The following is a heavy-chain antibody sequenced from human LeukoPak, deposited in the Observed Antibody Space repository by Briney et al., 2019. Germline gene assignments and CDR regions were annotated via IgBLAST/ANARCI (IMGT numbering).Heavy chain of an antibody. D-gene: IGHD3-3*01. CDR2: IYSSGNT. Sequence: SETLSLTCTVSGGSISSSSYYWNWIRQTPGKGLEWIGSIYSSGNTNYNPSLKSRVTISVDTSKNQFSLMLTSVTAADTAVYYCARGVVITGLDYWGQGTLVTVSS. CDR1: GGSISSSSYY. V-gene: IGHV4-61*01. CDR3: ARGVVITGLDY. J-gene: IGHJ4*02.